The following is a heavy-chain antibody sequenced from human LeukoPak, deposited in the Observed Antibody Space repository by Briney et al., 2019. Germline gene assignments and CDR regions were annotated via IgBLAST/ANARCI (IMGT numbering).Heavy chain of an antibody. CDR3: ARDLVVVIESDAFDI. CDR2: ISYDGSNK. D-gene: IGHD2-21*01. V-gene: IGHV3-30-3*01. Sequence: GGSLRLSCAASGFTFSSYAMYWVRQAPGKGLEWVAVISYDGSNKYYADSVKGRFTISRDNSKNTLYLQMNSLRAEDTAVYYCARDLVVVIESDAFDIWGQGTMVTVSS. CDR1: GFTFSSYA. J-gene: IGHJ3*02.